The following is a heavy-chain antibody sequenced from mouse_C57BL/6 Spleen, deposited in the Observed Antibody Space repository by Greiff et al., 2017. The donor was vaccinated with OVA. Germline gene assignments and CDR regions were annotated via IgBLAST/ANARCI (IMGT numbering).Heavy chain of an antibody. CDR1: GYSFTGYY. CDR3: ARRDYFDY. V-gene: IGHV1-42*01. J-gene: IGHJ2*01. Sequence: VQLKESGPELVKPGASVKISCKASGYSFTGYYMNWVKQSPEKSLEWIGEINPSTGGTTYNQKFKAKATLTVDKSSSTAYMQLKSLTSEDSAVYYWARRDYFDYWGQGTTLTVSS. CDR2: INPSTGGT.